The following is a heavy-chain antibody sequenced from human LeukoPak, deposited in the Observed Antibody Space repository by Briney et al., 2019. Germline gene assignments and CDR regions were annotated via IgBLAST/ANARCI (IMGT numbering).Heavy chain of an antibody. Sequence: SVKVSCKASGGTFSSYAISWVRQAPGHGLEWMGRIIPILGIANYAQKFQGRVTSTADKSTSTAYMELSSLRSEDAAVYYCAREEANYYDSSGTTHWGQGTLVTVSS. D-gene: IGHD3-22*01. CDR2: IIPILGIA. V-gene: IGHV1-69*04. CDR1: GGTFSSYA. J-gene: IGHJ4*02. CDR3: AREEANYYDSSGTTH.